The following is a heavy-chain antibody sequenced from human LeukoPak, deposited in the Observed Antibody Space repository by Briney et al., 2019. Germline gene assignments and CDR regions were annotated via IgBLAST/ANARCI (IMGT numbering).Heavy chain of an antibody. V-gene: IGHV1-69*04. D-gene: IGHD3-16*01. CDR1: GGTFSSYA. J-gene: IGHJ4*02. Sequence: ASVKVSCKASGGTFSSYATSWVRQAPGQGLEWMGRTIPILGIANYAQKFQGRVTITADKSTSTAYMELSSLRSEDTAVYYCAGAGGDYVWGSYALDYWGQGTLVTVSS. CDR3: AGAGGDYVWGSYALDY. CDR2: TIPILGIA.